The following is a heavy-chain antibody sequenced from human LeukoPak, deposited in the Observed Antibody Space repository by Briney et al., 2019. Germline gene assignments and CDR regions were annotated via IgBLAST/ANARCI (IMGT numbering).Heavy chain of an antibody. V-gene: IGHV3-23*01. CDR2: ISGSGGST. J-gene: IGHJ6*02. CDR1: GFTFSSYA. Sequence: PGGSLRLSCAASGFTFSSYAMSWVRQAPGKGLEWVSAISGSGGSTYYADSVKGRFTISRDNSKNTLYLQMNSLRAEDTAVYYCAKDWISSGWYFYYGMDVWGQGTTVTVSS. D-gene: IGHD6-19*01. CDR3: AKDWISSGWYFYYGMDV.